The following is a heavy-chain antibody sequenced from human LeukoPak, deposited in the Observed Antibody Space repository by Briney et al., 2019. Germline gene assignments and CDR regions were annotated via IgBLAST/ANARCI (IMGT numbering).Heavy chain of an antibody. D-gene: IGHD3-10*01. CDR3: VYYYGSGSVEY. J-gene: IGHJ4*02. CDR2: FYYSGCT. CDR1: GGSITSSNYY. Sequence: SETLSLTCTVSGGSITSSNYYWGWIRQPPGKGLEWIGSFYYSGCTNYNPSLKSRVTISVDTSKNQFSLKLSSVTAADTAVYYCVYYYGSGSVEYWGQGTLVTVSS. V-gene: IGHV4-39*01.